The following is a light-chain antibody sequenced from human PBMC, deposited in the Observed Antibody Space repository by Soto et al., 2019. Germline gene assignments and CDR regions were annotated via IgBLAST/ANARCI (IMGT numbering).Light chain of an antibody. V-gene: IGKV3-20*01. CDR2: GAS. CDR1: QSVSSNY. CDR3: QQYGSSPTWT. Sequence: ESVLTQSPGTLSLSPGERATLSCRASQSVSSNYLAWYQQKPGQAPRLLIYGASTRATGIPDRFSGSGSGTDFTLTISRLAPEDSAVYYCQQYGSSPTWTFGQGTKVEIK. J-gene: IGKJ1*01.